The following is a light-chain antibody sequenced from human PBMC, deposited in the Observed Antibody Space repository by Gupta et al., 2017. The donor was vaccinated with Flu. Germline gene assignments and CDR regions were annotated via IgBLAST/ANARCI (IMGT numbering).Light chain of an antibody. J-gene: IGLJ1*01. CDR2: EVS. Sequence: QSALTQPPSASGSPGQPVTISCTGTSSDVGGYNYVSWYQQHPGKAPKLMIYEVSKRPSGVPDRFSGSKSGNTASLTVSGLQAEDEADYYCSSYAGSIYVFGTGTKVTVL. CDR3: SSYAGSIYV. CDR1: SSDVGGYNY. V-gene: IGLV2-8*01.